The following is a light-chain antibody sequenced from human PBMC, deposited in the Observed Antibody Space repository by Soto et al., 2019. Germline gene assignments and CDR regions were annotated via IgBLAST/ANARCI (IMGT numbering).Light chain of an antibody. CDR3: QQSYSTPYT. Sequence: DIQMTQSPSSLSASVGDRVTITCRASQSISTYLNWFQQKPGRAPKLLIYGASSLQSGVPSRFSGSGSGTDFTLTISILQPEDFATYYCQQSYSTPYTFGQGTKLQIK. J-gene: IGKJ2*01. CDR2: GAS. V-gene: IGKV1-39*01. CDR1: QSISTY.